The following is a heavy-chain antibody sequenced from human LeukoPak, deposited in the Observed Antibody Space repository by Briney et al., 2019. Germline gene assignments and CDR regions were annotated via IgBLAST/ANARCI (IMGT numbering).Heavy chain of an antibody. CDR2: ISYDGSNK. CDR3: AKDGDYGGNYGMDV. V-gene: IGHV3-30*18. D-gene: IGHD4-23*01. CDR1: GFTFSSYG. Sequence: PGRSLRLSCAASGFTFSSYGMHWVRQAPGKGLEWVAVISYDGSNKYYADSLKGRFTISRDNSKNTLYLQMNSLRAEDTAVYYCAKDGDYGGNYGMDVWGQGTTVTVSS. J-gene: IGHJ6*02.